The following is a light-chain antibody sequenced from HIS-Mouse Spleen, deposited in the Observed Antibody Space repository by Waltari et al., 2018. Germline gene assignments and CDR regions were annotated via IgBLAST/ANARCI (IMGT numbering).Light chain of an antibody. CDR2: DAA. Sequence: EIVLTQSPATLSLSPGERATLSCRASQSVSSYLAWYQQKPGQAPRLLIYDAANRATGSPARLSASGSGTDFTLTISSLEPEDFAVYYCQQRSNWPYTFGQGTKLEIK. J-gene: IGKJ2*01. CDR3: QQRSNWPYT. V-gene: IGKV3-11*01. CDR1: QSVSSY.